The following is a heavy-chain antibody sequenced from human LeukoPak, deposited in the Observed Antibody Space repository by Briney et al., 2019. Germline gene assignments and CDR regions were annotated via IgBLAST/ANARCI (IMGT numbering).Heavy chain of an antibody. CDR1: GFTFSSYD. Sequence: GGSLRLSCAASGFTFSSYDMHWVRQATGKGLEWVSAIGTAGDTYYPGSVKGRFTISRENAKNSLYLQMNSLRAADTAVYYCAKSNGYGLVDIWGQGTMVTVSS. CDR3: AKSNGYGLVDI. CDR2: IGTAGDT. J-gene: IGHJ3*02. V-gene: IGHV3-13*01. D-gene: IGHD3-10*01.